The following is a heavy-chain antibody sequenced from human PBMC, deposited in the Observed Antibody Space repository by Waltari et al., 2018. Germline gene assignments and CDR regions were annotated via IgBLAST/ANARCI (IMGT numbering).Heavy chain of an antibody. CDR3: ARGSGGYSYGHYWYFDL. D-gene: IGHD5-18*01. CDR2: IIPIFGTA. CDR1: GGTFSSYA. V-gene: IGHV1-69*05. Sequence: QVQLVQSGAEVKKPGSSVKVSCKASGGTFSSYAISWVRPAPGQGLEWMGGIIPIFGTANYAQKFQGRVTITTDESTSTAYMELSSLRSEDTAVYYCARGSGGYSYGHYWYFDLWGRGTLVTVSS. J-gene: IGHJ2*01.